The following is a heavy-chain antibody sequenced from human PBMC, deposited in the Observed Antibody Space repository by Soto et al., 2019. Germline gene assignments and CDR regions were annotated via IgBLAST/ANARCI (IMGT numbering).Heavy chain of an antibody. CDR1: GFTFSSYA. V-gene: IGHV3-30-3*01. Sequence: PGGSLRLSCAASGFTFSSYAMHWVRQAPGKGLEWVAVISYDGSNKYYADSVKGRFTISRDNSKNTLYLQMNSLRAEDTAVYYCAREIDGYNAFDYWGQGTLVTSPQ. CDR3: AREIDGYNAFDY. J-gene: IGHJ4*02. D-gene: IGHD6-25*01. CDR2: ISYDGSNK.